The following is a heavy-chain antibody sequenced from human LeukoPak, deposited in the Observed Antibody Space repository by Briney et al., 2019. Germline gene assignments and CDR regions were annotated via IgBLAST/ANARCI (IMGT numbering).Heavy chain of an antibody. V-gene: IGHV1-69*01. CDR2: IIPIFGTA. J-gene: IGHJ4*02. D-gene: IGHD6-19*01. CDR3: AREAVAGSFDY. CDR1: GGTFISYA. Sequence: EASVKVSFKASGGTFISYAISWVRQAPGQGVEWMGGIIPIFGTANYAQKFQGRVTITADESTSTAYMELSSLRSEDTAVYYCAREAVAGSFDYWGQGTLVTVSS.